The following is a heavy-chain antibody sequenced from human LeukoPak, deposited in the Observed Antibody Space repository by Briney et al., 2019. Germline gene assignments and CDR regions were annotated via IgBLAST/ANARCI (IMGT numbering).Heavy chain of an antibody. Sequence: PGRSLRLSCAASGFTFSSYAMHWVRQAPGKGLEWVAVISYDGSNKYYADSVKGRFTISRDNAKNSLYLQMNSLRADDTAVYYCARGGAVGGKFAYWGQGRLVTVSS. V-gene: IGHV3-30*04. J-gene: IGHJ4*02. CDR3: ARGGAVGGKFAY. D-gene: IGHD6-19*01. CDR2: ISYDGSNK. CDR1: GFTFSSYA.